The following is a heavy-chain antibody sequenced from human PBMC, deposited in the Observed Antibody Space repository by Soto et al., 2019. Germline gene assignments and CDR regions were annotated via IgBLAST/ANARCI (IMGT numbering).Heavy chain of an antibody. CDR1: GYTFTSYY. Sequence: GASVKFSCKASGYTFTSYYMHWVRQAPGQGLEWMGIINPSCGSTSYAQKFQGRVTMTRXTXXSXXXMXLXXLRXEXTAVYYCARAAHIKLLYYFDYWGQGTLVTVSS. CDR2: INPSCGST. V-gene: IGHV1-46*01. CDR3: ARAAHIKLLYYFDY. D-gene: IGHD2-15*01. J-gene: IGHJ4*02.